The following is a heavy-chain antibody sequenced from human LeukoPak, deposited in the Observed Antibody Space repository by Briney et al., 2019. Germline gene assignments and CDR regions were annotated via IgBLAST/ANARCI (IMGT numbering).Heavy chain of an antibody. CDR1: GFTFSSYA. CDR3: ARGIDSYGSFDY. V-gene: IGHV3-23*01. Sequence: GGSLRLSCAAYGFTFSSYAMSWVRQAQGKGLEWVSAISGSGSSTYYADSVKGRFTISRDNSKNTLYLQMNSLRAEDTAVYYCARGIDSYGSFDYWGQGTLVTVSS. J-gene: IGHJ4*02. CDR2: ISGSGSST. D-gene: IGHD5-18*01.